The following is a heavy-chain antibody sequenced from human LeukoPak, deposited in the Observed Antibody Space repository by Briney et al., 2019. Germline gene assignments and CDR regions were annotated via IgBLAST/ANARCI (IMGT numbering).Heavy chain of an antibody. CDR1: GGSISSYY. J-gene: IGHJ6*02. Sequence: SETLSLTCTVSGGSISSYYWSWIRQPPGKGLEWIGYIYYSGSTNYNPSLKSRVTISVDTSKNQFSLKLSSVTAADTAVYYCARAGVFGFWSGYGPFDGMDVWGQGTTVTVSS. D-gene: IGHD3-3*01. V-gene: IGHV4-59*13. CDR3: ARAGVFGFWSGYGPFDGMDV. CDR2: IYYSGST.